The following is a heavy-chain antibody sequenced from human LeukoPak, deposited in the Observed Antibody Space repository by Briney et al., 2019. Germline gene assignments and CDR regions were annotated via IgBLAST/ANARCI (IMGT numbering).Heavy chain of an antibody. CDR2: INPSGGST. V-gene: IGHV1-46*01. J-gene: IGHJ3*02. Sequence: ASVKVSCKASGYTFTSYYMHWVRQAPGQGLEWMGIINPSGGSTSYAQKFQGRVTMTRDTSTSTVYMELSSLRSEDTAMYYCARDSERHVNILAVVGAFDMWGQGTMVTVSS. CDR1: GYTFTSYY. CDR3: ARDSERHVNILAVVGAFDM. D-gene: IGHD5-12*01.